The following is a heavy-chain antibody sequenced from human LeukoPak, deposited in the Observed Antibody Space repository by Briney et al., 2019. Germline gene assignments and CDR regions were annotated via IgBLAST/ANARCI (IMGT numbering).Heavy chain of an antibody. CDR3: ARDPVVGATAESFDY. V-gene: IGHV3-30*04. Sequence: GGSLSLSCAASGFTFSSYAMHWVRQAPGKGLEWVAVISYDGSNKYYADSVKGRFTISRDNSKNTLYLQMNSLRAEDTAVYYCARDPVVGATAESFDYWGQGTLVTVSS. D-gene: IGHD1-26*01. CDR1: GFTFSSYA. J-gene: IGHJ4*02. CDR2: ISYDGSNK.